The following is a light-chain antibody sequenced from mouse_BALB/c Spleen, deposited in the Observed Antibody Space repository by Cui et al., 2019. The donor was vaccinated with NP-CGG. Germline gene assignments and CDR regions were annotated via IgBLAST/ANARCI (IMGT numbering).Light chain of an antibody. J-gene: IGLJ1*01. CDR2: GTN. CDR3: ALWYSNHWV. Sequence: QAVVTQDSALTTSPGETVTLTCRSSTGTITTSNYANWVQEKPDHLFTGLIGGTNNRAPGVPARFSGSPIGDKAALTITGAQTEDEALYFCALWYSNHWVFGGGTKLTVL. CDR1: TGTITTSNY. V-gene: IGLV1*01.